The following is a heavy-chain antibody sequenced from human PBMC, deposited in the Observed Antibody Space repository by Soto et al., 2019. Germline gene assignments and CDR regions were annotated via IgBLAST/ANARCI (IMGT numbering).Heavy chain of an antibody. V-gene: IGHV1-69*01. J-gene: IGHJ4*02. CDR3: ARGWGYDSNDYCYAY. Sequence: QVQLVQSGAEVRKPGSSVKVSCKASGGTFSRHAISWVRQAPGQGLEWMGGIIPIFGTANHAQKFKGRVTIIADESTSTVYMELSSLRSEDTVMYYGARGWGYDSNDYCYAYWGQGTMVIVSS. CDR1: GGTFSRHA. CDR2: IIPIFGTA. D-gene: IGHD3-22*01.